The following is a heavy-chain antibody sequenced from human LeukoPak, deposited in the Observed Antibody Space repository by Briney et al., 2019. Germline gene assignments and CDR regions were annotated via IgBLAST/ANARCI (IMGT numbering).Heavy chain of an antibody. CDR3: AKDELGYCSSTSCYAFDI. J-gene: IGHJ3*02. CDR2: IRYDGSNK. D-gene: IGHD2-2*01. V-gene: IGHV3-30*02. CDR1: GSTFSSYG. Sequence: GGSLRLSCAASGSTFSSYGMHWVRQAPGKGLEWVAFIRYDGSNKYYADSVKGRFTISGDNSKNTLYLQMNSLRAEDTAVYYCAKDELGYCSSTSCYAFDIWGQGTMVTVSS.